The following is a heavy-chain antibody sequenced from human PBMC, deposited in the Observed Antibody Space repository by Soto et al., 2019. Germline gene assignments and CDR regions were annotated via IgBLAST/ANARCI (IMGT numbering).Heavy chain of an antibody. CDR3: ARGNVKLRFLEWSLDAFDI. V-gene: IGHV1-18*01. CDR2: ISAYNGNT. J-gene: IGHJ3*02. Sequence: ASVKVSCKASGYTFTSYGISWVRQAPGQGLDWMGWISAYNGNTNYAQKLQGRVTMTTDTSTSTAYMELRSLRSDDTAVYYCARGNVKLRFLEWSLDAFDIWGQGTMVTVS. CDR1: GYTFTSYG. D-gene: IGHD3-3*01.